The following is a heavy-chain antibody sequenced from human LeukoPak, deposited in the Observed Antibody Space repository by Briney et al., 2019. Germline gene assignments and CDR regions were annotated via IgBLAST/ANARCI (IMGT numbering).Heavy chain of an antibody. D-gene: IGHD4-23*01. Sequence: SVKVSCKVSGYTLTELSMHWVRQAPGQGLEWMGGIIPIFGTANYAQKFQGRVTITADESTSTAYMELSSLRSEDTAVYYCAGNQYDYGGNLAFDYWGQGTLVTVSS. CDR3: AGNQYDYGGNLAFDY. CDR1: GYTLTELS. J-gene: IGHJ4*02. CDR2: IIPIFGTA. V-gene: IGHV1-69*13.